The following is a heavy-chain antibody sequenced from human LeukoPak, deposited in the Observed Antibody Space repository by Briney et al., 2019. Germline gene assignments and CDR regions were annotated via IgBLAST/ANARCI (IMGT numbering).Heavy chain of an antibody. CDR1: GYTFTGYY. V-gene: IGHV1-2*02. J-gene: IGHJ1*01. CDR2: INPNSGGT. CDR3: ARDGVGYCDSSGYYYFQH. D-gene: IGHD3-22*01. Sequence: RASVKVSCKASGYTFTGYYMHWVRQAPGQGLEWMGWINPNSGGTNYAQKFQGRVTMTRDTSISTAYMELSRLRSDDTAVYYCARDGVGYCDSSGYYYFQHWGQGTLVTVSS.